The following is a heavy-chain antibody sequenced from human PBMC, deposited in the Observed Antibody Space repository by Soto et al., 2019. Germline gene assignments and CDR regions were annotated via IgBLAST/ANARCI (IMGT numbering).Heavy chain of an antibody. Sequence: QITLKESGPTLVKPTQTLALTCTFSGFALSTSGVGVGWIRQPPGKDLEWLAVIYWDDSKHYSPSLASRLTNTKDTSKNQVVLTMTNMEPVDTATYYCAHKGYGDYPLDYWGQGTLVTVSS. CDR3: AHKGYGDYPLDY. CDR1: GFALSTSGVG. V-gene: IGHV2-5*02. CDR2: IYWDDSK. D-gene: IGHD4-17*01. J-gene: IGHJ4*02.